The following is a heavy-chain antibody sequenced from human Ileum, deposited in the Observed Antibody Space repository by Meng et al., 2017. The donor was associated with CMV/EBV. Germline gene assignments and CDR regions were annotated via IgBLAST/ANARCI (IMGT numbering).Heavy chain of an antibody. CDR3: ARHYSGWSYYFDH. D-gene: IGHD6-19*01. CDR1: GGSISSYY. V-gene: IGHV4-59*01. J-gene: IGHJ4*02. Sequence: GSLSLTCIVSGGSISSYYWSWIRQPPGKGLEWIGYIYYSGSTNYNPSLKSRVTISVDTSKNQFSLKLSSVTAADTAVYYCARHYSGWSYYFDHWGQGTRVTVSS. CDR2: IYYSGST.